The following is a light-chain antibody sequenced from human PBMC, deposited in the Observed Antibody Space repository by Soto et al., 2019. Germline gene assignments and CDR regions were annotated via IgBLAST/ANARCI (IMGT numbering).Light chain of an antibody. Sequence: EFVLPQSPGTLSFSPGERSTLSCRASQSVGKYLVWYQQKPGQAPRLLIYDASNRATGIPARFSGSGSGTDFTLTISSLEPEDVAVYYCQQRGNRPPWTFGQGTKVDIK. J-gene: IGKJ1*01. CDR2: DAS. V-gene: IGKV3-11*01. CDR3: QQRGNRPPWT. CDR1: QSVGKY.